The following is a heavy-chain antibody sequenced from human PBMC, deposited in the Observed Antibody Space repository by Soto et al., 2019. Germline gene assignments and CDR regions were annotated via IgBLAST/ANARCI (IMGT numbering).Heavy chain of an antibody. CDR3: ARARGSGWYREWYFDL. D-gene: IGHD6-19*01. V-gene: IGHV3-48*03. Sequence: PGGSLRLSCAASGFTFSSYEMNWVRQAPGKGLECVSYISSSGSTIYYADSVKGRFTISRDNAKNSLYLQMNSLRAEDTAVYYCARARGSGWYREWYFDLWGRGTLVTVYS. CDR1: GFTFSSYE. CDR2: ISSSGSTI. J-gene: IGHJ2*01.